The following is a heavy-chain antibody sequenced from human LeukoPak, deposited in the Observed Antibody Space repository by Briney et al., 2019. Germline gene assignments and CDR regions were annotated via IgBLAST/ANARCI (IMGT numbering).Heavy chain of an antibody. Sequence: PGGSLRLSCAASGFTFSSYAMSWVRQAPGKGLEWVSAISGSGGSTYYADSVKGRFTISRDNSKNTLYLQMNSLRAEDTAVYYCAKGSEDIVVVPAALDYRGQGTLVTVSS. CDR2: ISGSGGST. D-gene: IGHD2-2*01. CDR3: AKGSEDIVVVPAALDY. J-gene: IGHJ4*02. CDR1: GFTFSSYA. V-gene: IGHV3-23*01.